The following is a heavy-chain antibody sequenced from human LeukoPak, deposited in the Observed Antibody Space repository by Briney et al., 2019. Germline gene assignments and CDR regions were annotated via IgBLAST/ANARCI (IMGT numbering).Heavy chain of an antibody. Sequence: GGSLRLSCAASGFTFSNAWMSWVRQAPGKGLXXXXXXKSKTDGGTTDYAAPVKGRFTISRDDSKNTLYLQTNSLKTEDTAVYYCTTDAYYYGSGSADYWGQGTLVTVSS. CDR3: TTDAYYYGSGSADY. V-gene: IGHV3-15*01. CDR1: GFTFSNAW. D-gene: IGHD3-10*01. CDR2: XKSKTDGGTT. J-gene: IGHJ4*02.